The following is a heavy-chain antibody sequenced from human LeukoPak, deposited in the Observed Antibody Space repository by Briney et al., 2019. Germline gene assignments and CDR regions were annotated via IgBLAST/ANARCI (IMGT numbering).Heavy chain of an antibody. CDR1: GYSFTSYW. J-gene: IGHJ4*02. Sequence: GESLKISCKGSGYSFTSYWIGWVRQMPGKGLEWMGIIYPGDSDTRYSPSFQGQVTISADKSISTAYLQWSSLKASDTAMYYCARTYYYDSSGPSNFDYWGQGTLVTVSP. CDR2: IYPGDSDT. V-gene: IGHV5-51*01. CDR3: ARTYYYDSSGPSNFDY. D-gene: IGHD3-22*01.